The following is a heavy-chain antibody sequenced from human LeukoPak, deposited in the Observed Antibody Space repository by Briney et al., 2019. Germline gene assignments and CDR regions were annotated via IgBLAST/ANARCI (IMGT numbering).Heavy chain of an antibody. J-gene: IGHJ6*02. V-gene: IGHV4-34*01. CDR1: GGSFSGYY. Sequence: SETLSLTCAVYGGSFSGYYWSWIRQPPAKGMEGPGEINHSGSTNYNPSLKSRVTISVDTSKNQFSLKLSSVTAADTAVYYCARRHYDFWSGYYRTYYYYGMDVWGQGTTVTVSS. CDR3: ARRHYDFWSGYYRTYYYYGMDV. D-gene: IGHD3-3*01. CDR2: INHSGST.